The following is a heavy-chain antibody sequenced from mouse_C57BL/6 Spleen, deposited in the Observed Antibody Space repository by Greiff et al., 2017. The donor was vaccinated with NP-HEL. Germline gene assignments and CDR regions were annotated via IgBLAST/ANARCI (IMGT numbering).Heavy chain of an antibody. CDR3: ARSGGGYSYYFDY. CDR1: GYTFTSYW. V-gene: IGHV1-64*01. J-gene: IGHJ2*01. Sequence: QVQLQQPGAELVKPGASVKLSCKASGYTFTSYWMHWVKQRPGQGLEWIGMIHPNSGSTNYNEKFKSKATLTVDKSSSTAYMQLSSLTSEDSAVYYCARSGGGYSYYFDYWGQGTTLTVSS. D-gene: IGHD2-3*01. CDR2: IHPNSGST.